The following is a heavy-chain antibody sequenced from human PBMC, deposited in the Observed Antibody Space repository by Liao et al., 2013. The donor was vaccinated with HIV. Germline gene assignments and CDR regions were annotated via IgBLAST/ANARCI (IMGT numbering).Heavy chain of an antibody. Sequence: QVQLQESGPGLVKPSETLSLTCTVSYGSISNYYWSWIRQPAGKGLEWIGRIYTSGSTNYNPSLKSRVTMSVDTSKNQFSLKVSSVTAADTAVYYCARARRDDKNLAYWYFDLWGRGTLVTVSS. D-gene: IGHD5-24*01. CDR1: YGSISNYY. J-gene: IGHJ2*01. V-gene: IGHV4-4*07. CDR3: ARARRDDKNLAYWYFDL. CDR2: IYTSGST.